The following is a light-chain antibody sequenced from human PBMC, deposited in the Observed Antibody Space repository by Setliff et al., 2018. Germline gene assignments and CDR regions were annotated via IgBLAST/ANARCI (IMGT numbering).Light chain of an antibody. CDR1: SSNIGAAYD. J-gene: IGLJ1*01. V-gene: IGLV1-40*01. CDR3: QSYDSSLSGYV. Sequence: LAQPPSVSGAPGQRVTISCTGSSSNIGAAYDVHWYQHLPGTAPKLLIFANSNRPSGVPDRFSGSKSGTSASLAITGLQAEDEADYYCQSYDSSLSGYVFGTGTKGTVL. CDR2: ANS.